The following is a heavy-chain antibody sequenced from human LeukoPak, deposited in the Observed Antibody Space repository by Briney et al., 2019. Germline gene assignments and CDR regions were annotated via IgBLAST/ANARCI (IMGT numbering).Heavy chain of an antibody. CDR2: ISDSGDNT. CDR3: AKTLWHDEFEFPPPHTYYFDY. J-gene: IGHJ4*02. CDR1: GFIFSSYA. Sequence: GGSLRLSCAASGFIFSSYAMSWVRQAPGKGLEWVSCISDSGDNTYYSDSVKGRFTISRDNSKNTLYLQMNSLRAEDTAVYYCAKTLWHDEFEFPPPHTYYFDYWGQGTLVTVSS. D-gene: IGHD1-1*01. V-gene: IGHV3-23*01.